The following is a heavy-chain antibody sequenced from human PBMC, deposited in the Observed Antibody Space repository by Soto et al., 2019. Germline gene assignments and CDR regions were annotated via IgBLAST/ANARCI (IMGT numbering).Heavy chain of an antibody. CDR3: ARRDSGGYYRYFDS. CDR1: GGTFSTNP. Sequence: QVQLVQSGAEVKKPGSSVKVSCKASGGTFSTNPISWVRQAPGQGLEWMGGTGSGTGPGNNAQKFQGRLTITADKSTTTAYMELSSLSSEDTAIYYCARRDSGGYYRYFDSWGQGTLVTVSS. CDR2: TGSGTGPG. J-gene: IGHJ4*02. D-gene: IGHD2-21*02. V-gene: IGHV1-69*06.